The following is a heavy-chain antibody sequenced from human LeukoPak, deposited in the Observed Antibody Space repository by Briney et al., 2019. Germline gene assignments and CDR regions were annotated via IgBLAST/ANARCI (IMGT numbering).Heavy chain of an antibody. CDR3: ARDKGKGDGYNYKLNY. J-gene: IGHJ4*02. Sequence: GASVKVSCKASGYTFTSYGISWVRQAPGQGLEWMGWISAYNGNTNYAQKLQGRVTMTTDTSTSTAYMELRSLRSDDTAVYYCARDKGKGDGYNYKLNYWGQGTLVTVSS. V-gene: IGHV1-18*01. D-gene: IGHD5-24*01. CDR1: GYTFTSYG. CDR2: ISAYNGNT.